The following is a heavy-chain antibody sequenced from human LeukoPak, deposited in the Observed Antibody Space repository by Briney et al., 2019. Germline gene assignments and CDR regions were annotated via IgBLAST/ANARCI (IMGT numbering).Heavy chain of an antibody. CDR3: ARLGGIALTSTYYLDY. Sequence: PGESLKISFKGSGYSFTTYWIAWVRQLPGKGLDWMGIIYPGDSDTRYSPSFQGQVTISADKSINTAYLQWSSLKASDTAMYYCARLGGIALTSTYYLDYWGQGTLVTVSS. J-gene: IGHJ4*02. V-gene: IGHV5-51*01. CDR1: GYSFTTYW. CDR2: IYPGDSDT. D-gene: IGHD4-11*01.